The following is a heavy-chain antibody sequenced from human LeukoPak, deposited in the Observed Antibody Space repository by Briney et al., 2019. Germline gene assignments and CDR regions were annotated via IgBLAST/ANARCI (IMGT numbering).Heavy chain of an antibody. J-gene: IGHJ4*02. V-gene: IGHV4-38-2*02. D-gene: IGHD1-26*01. CDR2: IYHSGST. CDR1: GYSISSGYY. Sequence: PSETLSLTCTVSGYSISSGYYWGWIRQPPGKGLEWIGSIYHSGSTYYNPPLKSRVTISVDTSKNQFSLKLSSVTAADTAVYYCARRGSSEFDYWGQGTLVTVSS. CDR3: ARRGSSEFDY.